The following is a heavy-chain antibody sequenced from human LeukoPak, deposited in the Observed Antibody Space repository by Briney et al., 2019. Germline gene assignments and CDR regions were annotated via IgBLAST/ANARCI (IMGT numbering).Heavy chain of an antibody. CDR3: AXGWYSSSHDAFDI. D-gene: IGHD6-13*01. J-gene: IGHJ3*02. CDR1: GGSFSGYY. CDR2: INHSGST. V-gene: IGHV4-34*01. Sequence: PSETLSLTCAVYGGSFSGYYWSWIRQPPGKGLEWIGEINHSGSTNYNPSLKSRVTISVDTSKNQFSLKLSSVTAADTAVYYCAXGWYSSSHDAFDIWGQGTMVTVSS.